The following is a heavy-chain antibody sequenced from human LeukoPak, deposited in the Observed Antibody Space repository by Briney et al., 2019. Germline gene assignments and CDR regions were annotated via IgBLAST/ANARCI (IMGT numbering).Heavy chain of an antibody. D-gene: IGHD2-8*01. CDR2: ISGSGDTT. V-gene: IGHV3-23*01. Sequence: GGSLRLSCAASGFTFSNYAMSWVRQAPGQGLEWVSGISGSGDTTHYADSVKGRFTISRDNSKNTIYLQMNSLRAEDTAVYYCAKGGRGYCSNGICSPRVVAAIDYWGQGILVTVSS. CDR1: GFTFSNYA. J-gene: IGHJ4*02. CDR3: AKGGRGYCSNGICSPRVVAAIDY.